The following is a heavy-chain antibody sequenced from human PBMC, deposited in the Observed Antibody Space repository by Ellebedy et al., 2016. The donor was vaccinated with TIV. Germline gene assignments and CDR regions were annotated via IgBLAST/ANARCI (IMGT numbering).Heavy chain of an antibody. CDR3: ARDGEIWFGELLSWFDP. J-gene: IGHJ5*02. V-gene: IGHV4-30-4*01. CDR2: IYYSGST. Sequence: SETLSLXCTVSGGSISSGDYYWSWIRQPPGKGLEWIGYIYYSGSTYYNPSLKSRVTISVDTSKNQFSLKLSSVTAADTAVYYCARDGEIWFGELLSWFDPWGQGTLVTVSS. CDR1: GGSISSGDYY. D-gene: IGHD3-10*01.